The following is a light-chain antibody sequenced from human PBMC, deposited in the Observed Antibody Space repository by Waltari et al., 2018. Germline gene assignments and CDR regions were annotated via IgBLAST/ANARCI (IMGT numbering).Light chain of an antibody. CDR2: KDT. CDR3: LSADSSGTSKV. J-gene: IGLJ3*02. Sequence: SYELTQPPSVSVSPGQTARITCSGDALPKQYAFWYQKKPGQAPVLIIDKDTQRTAGMPERFSGSSSGTTVTMTISGVQAEDEADYYGLSADSSGTSKVFGGGTKLTVL. CDR1: ALPKQY. V-gene: IGLV3-25*03.